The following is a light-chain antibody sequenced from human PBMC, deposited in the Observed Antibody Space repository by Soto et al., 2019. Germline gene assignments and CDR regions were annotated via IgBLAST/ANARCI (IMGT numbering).Light chain of an antibody. V-gene: IGKV3-15*01. Sequence: EIVMTQSPATLSVSPGERATLSCRASQSIVNNLVWYQQKPGQGPRLLIYGASSRATGLPARFSGSGSGTGFTLTISSLQSEDFAIYYCQQYNDWPLTFGGGTKVEIK. J-gene: IGKJ4*01. CDR2: GAS. CDR1: QSIVNN. CDR3: QQYNDWPLT.